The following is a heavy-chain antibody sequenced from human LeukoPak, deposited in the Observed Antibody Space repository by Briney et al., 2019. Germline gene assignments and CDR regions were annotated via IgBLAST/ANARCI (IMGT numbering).Heavy chain of an antibody. J-gene: IGHJ4*02. CDR3: ARGTTLVTNYFDY. CDR2: INPSGGST. Sequence: ASVKVSCKASGYTFTSYYMHWVRQAPGQGLEWMGIINPSGGSTSYAQKLQGRVTITADESTSTAYMELSSLRSEDTAVYYCARGTTLVTNYFDYRGQGTLVTVSS. D-gene: IGHD5-18*01. CDR1: GYTFTSYY. V-gene: IGHV1-46*01.